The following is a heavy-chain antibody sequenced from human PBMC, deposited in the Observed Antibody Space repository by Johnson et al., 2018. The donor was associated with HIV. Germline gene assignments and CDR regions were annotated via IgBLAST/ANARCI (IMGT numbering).Heavy chain of an antibody. CDR3: ASTGSGSYDAFDI. CDR1: GFSFSSYG. J-gene: IGHJ3*02. Sequence: QVQLVESGGGVVQPGGSLRLSCAASGFSFSSYGMHWVRQAPGKGLEWVAFIRYDGSNKYYADSVKGRFTISRDNSKNTLYLQMNSLRAEDTAVYYCASTGSGSYDAFDIWGQGTMVTVSS. CDR2: IRYDGSNK. D-gene: IGHD3-10*01. V-gene: IGHV3-30*02.